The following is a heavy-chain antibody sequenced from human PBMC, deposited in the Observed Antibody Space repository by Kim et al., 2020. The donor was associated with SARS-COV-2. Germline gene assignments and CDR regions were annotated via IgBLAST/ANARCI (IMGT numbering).Heavy chain of an antibody. Sequence: GGSLRLSCAASGFTFSSYSMNWVRQAPGKGLEWVSYISSSSSTIYYADPEKGRFTISSDNAKHSLHMQMNSMGAEDTAVYYCARDNTPTAWFDYWGRGT. CDR3: ARDNTPTAWFDY. J-gene: IGHJ4*02. CDR1: GFTFSSYS. CDR2: ISSSSSTI. V-gene: IGHV3-48*04. D-gene: IGHD5-18*01.